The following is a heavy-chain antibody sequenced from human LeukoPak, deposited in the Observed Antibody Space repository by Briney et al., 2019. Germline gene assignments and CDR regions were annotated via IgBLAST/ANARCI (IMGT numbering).Heavy chain of an antibody. CDR1: GGSISSGGYY. Sequence: PSETLSLTCTVSGGSISSGGYYWSWIRQHPGKGLEWIGYIYYSGSTYYNPSLKSRVTISVDTSKNQFSLKLSSVTAADTAVYYCARTGYYDSSGYYYFDYWGQGTLDTVSS. CDR2: IYYSGST. J-gene: IGHJ4*02. D-gene: IGHD3-22*01. CDR3: ARTGYYDSSGYYYFDY. V-gene: IGHV4-31*03.